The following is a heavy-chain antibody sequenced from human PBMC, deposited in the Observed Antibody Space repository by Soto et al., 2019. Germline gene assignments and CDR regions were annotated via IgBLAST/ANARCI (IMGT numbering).Heavy chain of an antibody. V-gene: IGHV4-59*01. D-gene: IGHD2-21*02. CDR3: ARRAVAVSTIREDNWLDP. J-gene: IGHJ5*02. Sequence: PSETLSLTCTVSGGSMKNYMWSWIRQPPGKGLEWIGHIYSSGSTKYNPSLESRVTISVDTSKNQFSLKLISMASADTAIYFCARRAVAVSTIREDNWLDPWGQGTLVTVSS. CDR2: IYSSGST. CDR1: GGSMKNYM.